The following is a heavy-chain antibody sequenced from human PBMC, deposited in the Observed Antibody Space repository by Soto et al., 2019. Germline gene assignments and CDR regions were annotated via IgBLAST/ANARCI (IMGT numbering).Heavy chain of an antibody. CDR1: GYSFTSYW. CDR2: IYPGDSDT. J-gene: IGHJ2*01. Sequence: RGGSLKISCNGSGYSFTSYWIGWVRQMPWKGLEWMGIIYPGDSDTRYSPSFQGQVTISADKSISTAYLQWSSLKASDTAMYYCARSYGDYDSVYRYFDLWGRGTLVTVSS. CDR3: ARSYGDYDSVYRYFDL. D-gene: IGHD4-17*01. V-gene: IGHV5-51*01.